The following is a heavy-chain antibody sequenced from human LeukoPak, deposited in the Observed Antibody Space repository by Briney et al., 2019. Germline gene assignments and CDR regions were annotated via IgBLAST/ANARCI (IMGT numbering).Heavy chain of an antibody. Sequence: SVKVSCKASGGTFSSYAISWVRQAPGQGLEWMGGIISIFGTANYAQKFQGRVTITTDESTSTAYMELSSLRSEDTAVYYCARKSVVVPAAFDYWGQGTLVTVSS. J-gene: IGHJ4*02. V-gene: IGHV1-69*05. CDR1: GGTFSSYA. CDR2: IISIFGTA. CDR3: ARKSVVVPAAFDY. D-gene: IGHD2-2*01.